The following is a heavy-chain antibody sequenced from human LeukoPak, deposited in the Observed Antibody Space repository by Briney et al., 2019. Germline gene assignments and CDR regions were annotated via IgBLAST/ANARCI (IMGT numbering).Heavy chain of an antibody. Sequence: PGGSLRLPCAASGFTFSHYAMYWVRQAPGKGLEWVALISYDGSVQYYADSVKGRFTISRDSPKNTLYLQMNRLRPEDTAVYYCARERTGFYAEYWGQGTLVTVSS. V-gene: IGHV3-30*04. CDR2: ISYDGSVQ. J-gene: IGHJ4*02. CDR1: GFTFSHYA. D-gene: IGHD3/OR15-3a*01. CDR3: ARERTGFYAEY.